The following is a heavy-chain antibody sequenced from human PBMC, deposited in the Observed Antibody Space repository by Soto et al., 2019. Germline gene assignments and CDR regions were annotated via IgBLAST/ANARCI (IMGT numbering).Heavy chain of an antibody. Sequence: GSLRLSCAASGXAFSSYAMTWVRQAPGKGLEWVSAISGGGRNTYYADSVKGRFTISRDNSKNTLFLQLNSLRAEDTDVYYCARLAVVAATPVDSWGQGTLCTVSS. CDR2: ISGGGRNT. J-gene: IGHJ4*02. V-gene: IGHV3-23*01. CDR1: GXAFSSYA. D-gene: IGHD2-15*01. CDR3: ARLAVVAATPVDS.